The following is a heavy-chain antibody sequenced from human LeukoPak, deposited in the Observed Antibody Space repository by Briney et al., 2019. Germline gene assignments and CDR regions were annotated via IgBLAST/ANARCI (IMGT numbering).Heavy chain of an antibody. J-gene: IGHJ3*02. V-gene: IGHV3-21*01. Sequence: PGGSLRLSCAASGFTFSSYSMNWVRQAPGKGLEWVSSISSSSSYIYYADSVKGRFTISRDNAKNSLYLQMNRLRAEDTPVYYCARDTAMVRHAFDIWGQGTMVTVSS. CDR2: ISSSSSYI. D-gene: IGHD5-18*01. CDR1: GFTFSSYS. CDR3: ARDTAMVRHAFDI.